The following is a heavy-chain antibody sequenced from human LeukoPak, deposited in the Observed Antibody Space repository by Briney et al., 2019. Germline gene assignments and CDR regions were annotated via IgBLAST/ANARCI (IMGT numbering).Heavy chain of an antibody. J-gene: IGHJ6*02. CDR3: ARGGIAVAGTWTFADGMDV. V-gene: IGHV3-74*01. D-gene: IGHD6-19*01. CDR1: GFTFSSYW. CDR2: ITSDGSST. Sequence: GGSLRLSCAASGFTFSSYWMHWVRQAPGKGLVWVSRITSDGSSTSYADSVKGRFTISGDNAKNTLYLQMNSLRAEDTAVYYCARGGIAVAGTWTFADGMDVWGQGTTVTVSS.